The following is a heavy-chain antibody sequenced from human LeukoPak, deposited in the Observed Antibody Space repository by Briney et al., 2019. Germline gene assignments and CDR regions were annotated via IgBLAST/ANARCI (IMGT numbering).Heavy chain of an antibody. V-gene: IGHV3-30*02. CDR3: AKSPNYCYRSGYYFEFDD. Sequence: GGSPRLSSAASALSFITSGMHGGLRPPGRGLEGWTLISYAGDCKYYADSVKGRFTISRDNSKNPQYLQMNSVRADDTAVYYCAKSPNYCYRSGYYFEFDDGGQRTLVTVSS. J-gene: IGHJ4*02. CDR1: ALSFITSG. CDR2: ISYAGDCK. D-gene: IGHD3-22*01.